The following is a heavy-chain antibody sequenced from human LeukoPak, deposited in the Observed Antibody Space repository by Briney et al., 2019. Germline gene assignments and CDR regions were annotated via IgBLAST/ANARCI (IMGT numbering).Heavy chain of an antibody. CDR3: VRDKYDISDYYSRPFDS. D-gene: IGHD3-22*01. J-gene: IGHJ4*02. V-gene: IGHV3-64D*06. CDR2: ISSHGGST. CDR1: GFIFSSYA. Sequence: GGSLRLSCSASGFIFSSYAMHWVRQAPGRGLEYVSLISSHGGSTYLADSVKGRFIASRDNSKNTLYLQMSSLRAEDTAVYYCVRDKYDISDYYSRPFDSWGQGTLVTVSS.